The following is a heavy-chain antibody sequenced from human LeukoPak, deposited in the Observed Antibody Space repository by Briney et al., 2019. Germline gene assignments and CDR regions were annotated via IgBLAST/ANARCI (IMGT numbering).Heavy chain of an antibody. V-gene: IGHV4-39*07. CDR1: GGSISSSSYY. J-gene: IGHJ5*01. CDR3: ARDLDSSGYYLKGRWFDS. Sequence: SETLSLTCTVSGGSISSSSYYWGWIRQPPGKGLEWIGSIYYSGSTYYNPSLKSRVTISVDTSKNQFSLKLSSVTAADTAVYYCARDLDSSGYYLKGRWFDSWGQGTLVTVSS. CDR2: IYYSGST. D-gene: IGHD3-22*01.